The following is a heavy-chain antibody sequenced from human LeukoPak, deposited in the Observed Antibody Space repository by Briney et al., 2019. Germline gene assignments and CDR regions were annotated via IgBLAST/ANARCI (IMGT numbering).Heavy chain of an antibody. V-gene: IGHV1-69*13. CDR3: AIKNLDAFDI. J-gene: IGHJ3*02. CDR1: GYTFSNYA. D-gene: IGHD1-14*01. CDR2: IIPIFGTA. Sequence: ASVKVSCKASGYTFSNYAISWVRQAPGQGLEWMGGIIPIFGTANYAQKFQGRVTITADESTSTAYMELSSLRSEDTAVYYCAIKNLDAFDIWGQGTMVTVSS.